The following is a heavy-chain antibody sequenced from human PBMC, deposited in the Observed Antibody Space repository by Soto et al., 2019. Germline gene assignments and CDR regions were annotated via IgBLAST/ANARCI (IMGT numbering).Heavy chain of an antibody. V-gene: IGHV4-39*01. J-gene: IGHJ4*02. CDR3: GGQDYGAKGYYFEN. D-gene: IGHD4-17*01. CDR1: NGSISSRSSY. Sequence: QLQLQESGSGLVKPSETLSLTCTVSNGSISSRSSYWGWIRQTPGKGLEWIGSIYYIGNTYYNPSLKSRVTISIDTSKTQFSLKLNSVTAADTAVYFCGGQDYGAKGYYFENWGKGTLVTVSS. CDR2: IYYIGNT.